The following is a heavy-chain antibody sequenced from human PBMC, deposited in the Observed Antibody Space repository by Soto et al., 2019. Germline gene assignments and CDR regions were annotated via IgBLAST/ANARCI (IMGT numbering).Heavy chain of an antibody. D-gene: IGHD6-13*01. CDR1: GGTFSSYS. V-gene: IGHV1-69*01. CDR3: ARDSVYSSSLTEKNWFDP. CDR2: SIPILGTA. J-gene: IGHJ5*02. Sequence: QVQLVQSGAEVKKPGSSVKVSCKASGGTFSSYSISWVRQAPGQGLEWMGGSIPILGTANYAQKFQGRVTLTADESKSTAYMEVRSLRSEDTAVYYCARDSVYSSSLTEKNWFDPWGQGTLVTVSS.